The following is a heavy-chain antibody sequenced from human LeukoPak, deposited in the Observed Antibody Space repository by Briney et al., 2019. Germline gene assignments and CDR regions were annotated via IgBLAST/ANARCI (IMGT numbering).Heavy chain of an antibody. Sequence: GGSLRLSCAASGFTFSTHWMSWVRQVPGKRLEWVANIKQDGSEMYYVDSVKGRSTISRDNAKNSLYLQMNSLRAEDTAVYYCASRPSRVYYYGVFDYWGQGTLVTVSS. CDR2: IKQDGSEM. D-gene: IGHD3-22*01. CDR1: GFTFSTHW. J-gene: IGHJ4*02. CDR3: ASRPSRVYYYGVFDY. V-gene: IGHV3-7*01.